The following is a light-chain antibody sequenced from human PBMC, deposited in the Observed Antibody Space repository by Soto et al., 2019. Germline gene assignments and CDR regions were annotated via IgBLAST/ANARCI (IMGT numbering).Light chain of an antibody. V-gene: IGKV3-11*01. Sequence: PGERATLSCRASQSVTNYIAWYQQRPGQAPRLLIYDASNRATGVPARFSGSGSGTDSTLTISDLEPADFGLYYCQQRLNWPPGFGQGTKVEIK. CDR1: QSVTNY. CDR3: QQRLNWPPG. J-gene: IGKJ1*01. CDR2: DAS.